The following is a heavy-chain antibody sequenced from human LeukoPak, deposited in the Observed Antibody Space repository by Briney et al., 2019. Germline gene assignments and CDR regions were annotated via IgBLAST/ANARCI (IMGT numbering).Heavy chain of an antibody. CDR3: ARDLSTFDY. V-gene: IGHV1-2*02. Sequence: GVSVTVSCKASGYSFTSYYINWVRQAPGQGLEWMGWINPNSGGTHYTQKFRGRVTVPRDTSISAACMDLSSLTSDDTAVYFCARDLSTFDYWGQGTLVTVSS. CDR2: INPNSGGT. CDR1: GYSFTSYY. J-gene: IGHJ4*02.